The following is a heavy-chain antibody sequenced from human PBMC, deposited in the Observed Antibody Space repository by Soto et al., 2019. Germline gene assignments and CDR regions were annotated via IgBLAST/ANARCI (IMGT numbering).Heavy chain of an antibody. D-gene: IGHD2-2*01. CDR2: IIPILGIA. CDR1: GGTFSSYT. V-gene: IGHV1-69*08. Sequence: QVQLVQAGAEVKKPGSSVKVSCKASGGTFSSYTISWVRQAPGQGLEWMGRIIPILGIANYAQKFQGRVTITADKSTSTAYMELSSLSSEDTAVYYCAIDQGYCSSTSCAYFDYWGQGTLVTVSS. J-gene: IGHJ4*02. CDR3: AIDQGYCSSTSCAYFDY.